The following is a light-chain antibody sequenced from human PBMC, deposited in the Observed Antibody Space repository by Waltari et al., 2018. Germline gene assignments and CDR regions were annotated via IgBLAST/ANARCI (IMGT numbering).Light chain of an antibody. CDR2: NVS. J-gene: IGLJ2*01. CDR3: SSFSSGSTPVV. CDR1: SSDVGSYNF. V-gene: IGLV2-14*03. Sequence: QSVLTQPASVSGSPGQSITISCTGTSSDVGSYNFVSWYQQHPGKAPKLIIFNVSKRPSGVSNRFSGSKSGNTASLTISGLQAEDEADFYCSSFSSGSTPVVFGGGTMLTVL.